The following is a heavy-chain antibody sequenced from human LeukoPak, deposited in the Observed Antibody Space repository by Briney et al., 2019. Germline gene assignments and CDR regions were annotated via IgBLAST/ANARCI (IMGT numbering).Heavy chain of an antibody. CDR2: IRYDGSNK. CDR1: GFTFSSYG. V-gene: IGHV3-30*02. Sequence: GGSLRLSCAAPGFTFSSYGMHWVRQAPGKGLEWVAFIRYDGSNKYYADSVKGRFTISRDNSKNTLYLQMNSLRAEDTAVYYCAKNSKVDLTTVVKYYYYYYMDVWGKGTTVTISS. J-gene: IGHJ6*03. CDR3: AKNSKVDLTTVVKYYYYYYMDV. D-gene: IGHD4-23*01.